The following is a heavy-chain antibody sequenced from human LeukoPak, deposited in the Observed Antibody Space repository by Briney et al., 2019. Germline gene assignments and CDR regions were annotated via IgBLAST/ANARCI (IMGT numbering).Heavy chain of an antibody. CDR1: GFTFGDYA. D-gene: IGHD2-8*01. J-gene: IGHJ6*02. CDR3: TRDRDRSLWGSIVRVDV. V-gene: IGHV3-49*04. Sequence: PGGSLRLSCTTSGFTFGDYAMSWVRQAPGKGLEWVGFIRSKPNGGTTEHAASVKGRFIISRDDSKSIAYLQMNSLKTEDAGVYYCTRDRDRSLWGSIVRVDVWGQGTTVTVSS. CDR2: IRSKPNGGTT.